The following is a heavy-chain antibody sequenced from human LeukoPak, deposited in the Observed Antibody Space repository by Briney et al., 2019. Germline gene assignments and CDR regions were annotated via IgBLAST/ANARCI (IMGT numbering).Heavy chain of an antibody. CDR2: LWDDGSRK. Sequence: GGSLRLSCAASGFTFSAYDMHWVRQAPGKGLEWVAVLWDDGSRKYSADSVRGRFTISRDNSKNTLYLQMNSLRAEDTAVYYCAREGYDFWSGYSFYFDYWGQGTLVTVSS. CDR1: GFTFSAYD. V-gene: IGHV3-33*01. J-gene: IGHJ4*02. CDR3: AREGYDFWSGYSFYFDY. D-gene: IGHD3-3*01.